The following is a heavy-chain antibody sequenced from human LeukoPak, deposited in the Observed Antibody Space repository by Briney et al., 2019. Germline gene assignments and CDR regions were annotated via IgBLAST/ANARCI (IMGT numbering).Heavy chain of an antibody. D-gene: IGHD4/OR15-4a*01. CDR3: ARGYMGVPRPNYAYYYYMDV. Sequence: SETLSLTCTVSGGSISSYYWSWIRQPPGKGLERIGYIYYSGSTNYNPSLKSRVTISVDTSKNQFSLKLSSVTAADTAVYYCARGYMGVPRPNYAYYYYMDVWGKGTTVTVSS. CDR2: IYYSGST. J-gene: IGHJ6*03. CDR1: GGSISSYY. V-gene: IGHV4-59*01.